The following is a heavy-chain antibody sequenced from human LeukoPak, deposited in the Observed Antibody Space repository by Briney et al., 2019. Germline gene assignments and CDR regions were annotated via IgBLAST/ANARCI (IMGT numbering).Heavy chain of an antibody. CDR1: GFTFSSYW. CDR2: INSDGSST. D-gene: IGHD3-3*01. CDR3: ARSEYYDFWSGYYTVYYYYMDV. Sequence: PGGSLRLSCAASGFTFSSYWMHWVRQAPGKGLVWVSRINSDGSSTSYADSVKGRFTISRDNAKNTLYLQMNSLRAEDTAVYYCARSEYYDFWSGYYTVYYYYMDVWGKGTTVTVSS. V-gene: IGHV3-74*01. J-gene: IGHJ6*03.